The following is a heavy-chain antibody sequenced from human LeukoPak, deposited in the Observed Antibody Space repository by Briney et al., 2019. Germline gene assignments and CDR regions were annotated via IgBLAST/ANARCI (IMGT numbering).Heavy chain of an antibody. J-gene: IGHJ2*01. CDR2: IYYSGST. D-gene: IGHD3-10*01. V-gene: IGHV4-39*07. CDR1: GGSISGSSYY. Sequence: SETLSLTCTVSGGSISGSSYYWGWIRQPPGKGLEWIGSIYYSGSTYYNPSLKSRVTISVDTSKNQFSLKLNSVTAADTAVYYCARDLSASGNFRSYWYFDLWGRGTLVTVSS. CDR3: ARDLSASGNFRSYWYFDL.